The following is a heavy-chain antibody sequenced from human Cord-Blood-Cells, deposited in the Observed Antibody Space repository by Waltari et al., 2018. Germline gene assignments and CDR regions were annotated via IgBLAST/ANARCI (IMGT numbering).Heavy chain of an antibody. CDR2: IIPILGIA. CDR1: GGTVSSYA. J-gene: IGHJ4*02. Sequence: QVQLVQSGAEVKKPGSSVKVSCKASGGTVSSYAISWVRHAPGQGLEWRGGIIPILGIANYAQKFQGRVTITADESTSTAYMELSSLSSEDTAVYYCARSGRGTPIRDYGGNFDYWGQGTLVTVSS. V-gene: IGHV1-69*04. D-gene: IGHD4-17*01. CDR3: ARSGRGTPIRDYGGNFDY.